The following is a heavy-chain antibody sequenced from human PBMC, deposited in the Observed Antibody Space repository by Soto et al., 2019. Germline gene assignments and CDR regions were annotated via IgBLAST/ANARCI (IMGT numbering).Heavy chain of an antibody. CDR2: MNPNSGNT. Sequence: GASVKVSCKASGYTFTSYDINWVRQATGQGLEWMGWMNPNSGNTGYAQKFQGRVTMTRNTSISTAYMELSSLRSEDTAVYYCARGGRSRWGYYYGMDVCGQGTTVAVSS. CDR1: GYTFTSYD. J-gene: IGHJ6*02. V-gene: IGHV1-8*01. CDR3: ARGGRSRWGYYYGMDV. D-gene: IGHD1-26*01.